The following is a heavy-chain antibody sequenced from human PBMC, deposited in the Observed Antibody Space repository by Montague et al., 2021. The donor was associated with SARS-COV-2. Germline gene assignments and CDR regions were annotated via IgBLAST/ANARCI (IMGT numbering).Heavy chain of an antibody. Sequence: CAISGDSVSSNSATWNWIRQSPSRGLEWLGRTYYRSKWSTNYAVSVQSRITVNPGTSKNHFSLQLNSVTPEDTAVYYCARDQNFGSGNSCNFDHWGQGTLVTVSS. CDR2: TYYRSKWST. CDR1: GDSVSSNSAT. V-gene: IGHV6-1*01. CDR3: ARDQNFGSGNSCNFDH. D-gene: IGHD3-10*01. J-gene: IGHJ4*02.